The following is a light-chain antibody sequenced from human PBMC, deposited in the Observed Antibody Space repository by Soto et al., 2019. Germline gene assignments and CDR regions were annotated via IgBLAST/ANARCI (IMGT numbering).Light chain of an antibody. CDR1: QDIRND. J-gene: IGKJ4*01. Sequence: AIQMTQSPLSLSASVGDRVTITCRASQDIRNDLGWYQQKPGKAPKVLIFAASSLQSGLPSRFSGSGSGTDFTLTISSLQPEDFATYYCLQDYNYPLTFGGGTKVEIK. V-gene: IGKV1-6*01. CDR2: AAS. CDR3: LQDYNYPLT.